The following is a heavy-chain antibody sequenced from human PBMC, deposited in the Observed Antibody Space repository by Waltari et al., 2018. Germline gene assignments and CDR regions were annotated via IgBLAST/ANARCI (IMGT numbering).Heavy chain of an antibody. J-gene: IGHJ4*02. Sequence: EVQLVESGGGLVKPGGCLRLSCTASGFTFSNAWMSWVRQAPGKGREWIGRIKSKTDYETIDYAATGKGRFTISRDDSKNTLSLQMSSLETEDTAVYYCAAGTGKTDFDYWGQGTLVTVSA. CDR3: AAGTGKTDFDY. CDR2: IKSKTDYETI. CDR1: GFTFSNAW. V-gene: IGHV3-15*01.